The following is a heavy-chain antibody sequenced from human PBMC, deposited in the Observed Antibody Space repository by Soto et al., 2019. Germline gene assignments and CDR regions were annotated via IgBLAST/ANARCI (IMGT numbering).Heavy chain of an antibody. V-gene: IGHV3-72*01. CDR1: GFTFSAHY. Sequence: EVQLVESGGGLVQPGGSLRLSCAASGFTFSAHYMDWVRQAPGKGLEWVGRIRNKANSYTTEYAASVKGRFTISRDDSHNSLYLQMDSLKSEDTAVYYCARGAAPHLGERYYYCLDVWGQGTTVTVSS. CDR2: IRNKANSYTT. J-gene: IGHJ6*02. CDR3: ARGAAPHLGERYYYCLDV. D-gene: IGHD3-16*01.